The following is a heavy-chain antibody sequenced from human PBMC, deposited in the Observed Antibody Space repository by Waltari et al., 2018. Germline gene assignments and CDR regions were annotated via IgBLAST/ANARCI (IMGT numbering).Heavy chain of an antibody. V-gene: IGHV4-4*02. J-gene: IGHJ1*01. CDR3: ARDDTGVVDFQH. CDR1: GDSITRYNW. D-gene: IGHD1-1*01. Sequence: QVELRESGPGLVKPSGTLSLTCVVTGDSITRYNWWSWLRQSPDKGLEWIGEISHTGTINYHPSLEGPVSISAGWLRNQFSLNLGSVTAADTAVYYCARDDTGVVDFQHWGRGTLVTVSA. CDR2: ISHTGTI.